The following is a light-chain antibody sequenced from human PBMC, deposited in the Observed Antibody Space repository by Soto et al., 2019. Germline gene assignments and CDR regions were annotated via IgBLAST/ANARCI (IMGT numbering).Light chain of an antibody. CDR2: SSS. CDR3: LQDYAFPWT. J-gene: IGKJ1*01. CDR1: QHIRKD. V-gene: IGKV1-6*01. Sequence: AIRMTQSPASLSASVGDRVTITCRASQHIRKDLGWYQQKPGRAPKLRIYSSSTLQSGGPSRFNGSGSGTDFTLSISSLQPEDFATYYCLQDYAFPWTFGQGTNVEVK.